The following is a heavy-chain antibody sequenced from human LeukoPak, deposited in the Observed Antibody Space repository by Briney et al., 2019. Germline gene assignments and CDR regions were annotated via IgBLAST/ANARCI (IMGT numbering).Heavy chain of an antibody. CDR3: AKGLGVGVYEAFDI. CDR2: VSASGTDT. D-gene: IGHD3-3*01. V-gene: IGHV3-23*01. J-gene: IGHJ3*02. CDR1: GFTFSSFA. Sequence: GGSLRLSCAASGFTFSSFAMTWIRQSPGKGLEWVSAVSASGTDTFHADSVRGRFTISRDNSKNTLYLQMNSLRAEDTAVYYCAKGLGVGVYEAFDIWGQGTMVTVSS.